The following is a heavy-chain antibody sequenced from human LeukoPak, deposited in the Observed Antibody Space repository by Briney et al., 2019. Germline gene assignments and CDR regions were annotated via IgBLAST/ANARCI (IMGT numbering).Heavy chain of an antibody. D-gene: IGHD6-6*01. J-gene: IGHJ5*02. CDR3: AKIGAAARRTPNPRWFDP. V-gene: IGHV1-8*01. Sequence: ASVKVSCKASGYTFTSYDINWVRQATGQGLEWMGWMNPNSGNTGYAQKFQGRVSMTWNTSISTAYMELSSLKSEDTAMYYCAKIGAAARRTPNPRWFDPWGQGTPVSVSS. CDR1: GYTFTSYD. CDR2: MNPNSGNT.